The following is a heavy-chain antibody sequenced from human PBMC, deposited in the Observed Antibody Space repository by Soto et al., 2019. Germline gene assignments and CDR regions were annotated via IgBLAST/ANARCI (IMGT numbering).Heavy chain of an antibody. CDR2: IHTSGST. V-gene: IGHV4-4*07. J-gene: IGHJ4*02. CDR3: ARDLYSKYYFDY. CDR1: GGSISSYY. D-gene: IGHD2-15*01. Sequence: PSETLSLTCTVSGGSISSYYWSWIRQPAGKGLEWIGRIHTSGSTNYNPSLKSRVTMSVDTSKNQLSPKLSSVTAADTAVYYCARDLYSKYYFDYWGQGTLVTVSS.